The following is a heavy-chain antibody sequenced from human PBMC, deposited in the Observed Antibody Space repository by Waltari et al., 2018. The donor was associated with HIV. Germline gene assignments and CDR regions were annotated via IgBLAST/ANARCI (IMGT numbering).Heavy chain of an antibody. J-gene: IGHJ2*01. CDR3: AHATYYYDSSGYYYVLLERLYFDL. CDR1: GFSLSTSGVG. V-gene: IGHV2-5*02. CDR2: IYWDDDK. Sequence: QITLKESGPTLVKPTQTLTLTCTFSGFSLSTSGVGVGWIRQPPGKALEWLALIYWDDDKRYSPSLKSRLTITKDTSKNQVVLTMTNMDPVDTATYYCAHATYYYDSSGYYYVLLERLYFDLWGRGTLVTVSS. D-gene: IGHD3-22*01.